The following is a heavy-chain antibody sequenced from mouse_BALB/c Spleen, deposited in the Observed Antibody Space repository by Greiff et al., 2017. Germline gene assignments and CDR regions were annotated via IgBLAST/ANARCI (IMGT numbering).Heavy chain of an antibody. J-gene: IGHJ4*01. CDR2: ISNGGGST. CDR3: ARRSRGAMDY. V-gene: IGHV5-12-2*01. Sequence: EVMLVESGGGLVQPGGSLKLSCAASGFTFSSYTMSWVRQTPEKRLEWVAYISNGGGSTYYPDTVKGRFTISRDNAKNTLYLQMSSLKSEDTAMYYCARRSRGAMDYWGQGTSVTVSS. CDR1: GFTFSSYT.